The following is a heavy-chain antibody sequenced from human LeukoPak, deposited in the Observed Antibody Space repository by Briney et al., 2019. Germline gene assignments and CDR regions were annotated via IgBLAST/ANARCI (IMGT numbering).Heavy chain of an antibody. Sequence: GRSLRLSCAASGFTFSSYAMHWVRQAPGKGLEWVAVISYDGSNKYYADSEKGRFTISRDNSKNTLYLQMNSLRAEDTAVYYCARGLVGSSSWYLLDYWGQGTLVTVSS. CDR1: GFTFSSYA. CDR2: ISYDGSNK. CDR3: ARGLVGSSSWYLLDY. D-gene: IGHD6-13*01. J-gene: IGHJ4*02. V-gene: IGHV3-30-3*01.